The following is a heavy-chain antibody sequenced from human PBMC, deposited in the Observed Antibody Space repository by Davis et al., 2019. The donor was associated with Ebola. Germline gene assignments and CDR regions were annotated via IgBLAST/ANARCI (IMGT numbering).Heavy chain of an antibody. CDR2: IYSGGST. CDR1: GFTVSSNY. CDR3: ASEGPRGAYYYGMDV. Sequence: PSETLSLTCAASGFTVSSNYMSWVRQAPGKGLEWVSVIYSGGSTYYADSVKGRFIISRDNSKNTLYLQMNSLRAEDTAVYYCASEGPRGAYYYGMDVWGQGTTVTVSS. J-gene: IGHJ6*02. V-gene: IGHV3-66*01. D-gene: IGHD3-10*01.